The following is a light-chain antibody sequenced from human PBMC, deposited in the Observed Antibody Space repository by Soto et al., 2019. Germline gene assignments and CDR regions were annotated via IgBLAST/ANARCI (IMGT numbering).Light chain of an antibody. CDR1: SNDVGGHNY. Sequence: QSALTQPASVSGSPGQSITISCTGTSNDVGGHNYVSWYQQHPGKAPKVMIYEVSNRPSGVSNRFSGSKSVNTASLTIFGLQGDDEADYYCCSYRNSSTYVFGTGTKLTVL. J-gene: IGLJ1*01. CDR3: CSYRNSSTYV. V-gene: IGLV2-14*01. CDR2: EVS.